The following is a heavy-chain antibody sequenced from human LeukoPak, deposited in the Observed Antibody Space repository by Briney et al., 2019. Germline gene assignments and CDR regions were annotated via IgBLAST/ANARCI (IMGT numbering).Heavy chain of an antibody. CDR3: ARNNYGDSHFDY. CDR1: GVSISSGDYY. J-gene: IGHJ4*02. CDR2: IYYSGST. Sequence: SQTLSLTCTVSGVSISSGDYYWSWIRQPPGKGLEWIGYIYYSGSTYYNPSLKSRVTISVDTSKNQFSLKLSSVTAADTAVYYCARNNYGDSHFDYWGQGTLVTVSS. D-gene: IGHD4-17*01. V-gene: IGHV4-30-4*01.